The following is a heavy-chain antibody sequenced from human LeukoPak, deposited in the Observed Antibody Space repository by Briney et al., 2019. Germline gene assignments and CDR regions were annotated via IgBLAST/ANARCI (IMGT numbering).Heavy chain of an antibody. D-gene: IGHD1-14*01. CDR3: ARTPGNTLDY. J-gene: IGHJ4*02. V-gene: IGHV4-59*11. CDR2: AYHSGST. CDR1: DGSITSHY. Sequence: SETLSLTCSVSDGSITSHYWSWIRQPPGRGLEWIGYAYHSGSTNYNPSLKSRVTISVDTSKNQFSLKLNSMTAADTAVYYCARTPGNTLDYWGRGTLVTVSS.